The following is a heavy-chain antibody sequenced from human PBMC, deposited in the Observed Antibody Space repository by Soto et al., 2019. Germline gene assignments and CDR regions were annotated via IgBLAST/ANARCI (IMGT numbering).Heavy chain of an antibody. CDR3: AKDVGSYYYDTSAYLYDY. V-gene: IGHV3-9*01. CDR2: ISWNSATL. D-gene: IGHD3-22*01. J-gene: IGHJ4*02. CDR1: GFTFDDYA. Sequence: EVQLVEFGGDVVQSGGSLRLSCVASGFTFDDYAMHWVRQVPGKGLEWVSGISWNSATLAYADSVKGRFIVSRDNAKNILYLQMNSLRAEDAALYYCAKDVGSYYYDTSAYLYDYWGQGTLVTVSS.